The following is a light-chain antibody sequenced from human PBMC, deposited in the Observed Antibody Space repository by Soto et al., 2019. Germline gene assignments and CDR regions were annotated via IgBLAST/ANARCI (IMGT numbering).Light chain of an antibody. CDR1: QSVSSSN. J-gene: IGKJ2*01. V-gene: IGKV3-20*01. Sequence: EVLLTQSPGTLSVSPGEGATLSCRASQSVSSSNLACYQQKPGQAPSLLIYGASSRAAGIPDRFGGSGSGTDFTLFISRLEPEDLAVYYCQQYDSSLYTFGQGTKLEIK. CDR3: QQYDSSLYT. CDR2: GAS.